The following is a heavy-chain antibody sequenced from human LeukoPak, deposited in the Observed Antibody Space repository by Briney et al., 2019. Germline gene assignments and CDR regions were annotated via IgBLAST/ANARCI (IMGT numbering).Heavy chain of an antibody. V-gene: IGHV3-23*01. CDR2: ISGSGGST. CDR3: AKQSNYDFWSGSDY. J-gene: IGHJ4*02. D-gene: IGHD3-3*01. CDR1: GFTFDDYG. Sequence: PGGSLRLSCAASGFTFDDYGMSWVRQAPGKGLEWVSAISGSGGSTYYADSVKGRFTISRDNSKNTLYLQMNSLRAEDTAVYYCAKQSNYDFWSGSDYWGQGTLVTVSS.